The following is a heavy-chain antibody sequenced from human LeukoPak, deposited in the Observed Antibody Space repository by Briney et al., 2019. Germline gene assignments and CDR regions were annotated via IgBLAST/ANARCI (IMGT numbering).Heavy chain of an antibody. V-gene: IGHV3-48*04. CDR2: ISSSSSTI. Sequence: PGGSLRLSCAASGFTFTTYIMNWVRQAPGKGLEWVSYISSSSSTIYYADSVKGRFTISRDNAKNSLYLQMNSLRAEDTAVYYCARERIDSNTFMYGMDVWGQGTTVTVSS. D-gene: IGHD2-15*01. CDR1: GFTFTTYI. CDR3: ARERIDSNTFMYGMDV. J-gene: IGHJ6*02.